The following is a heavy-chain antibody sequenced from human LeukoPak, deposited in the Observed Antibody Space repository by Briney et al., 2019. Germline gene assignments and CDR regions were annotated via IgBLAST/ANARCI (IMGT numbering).Heavy chain of an antibody. CDR1: GGSFSGYY. Sequence: SETLSLTCAVYGGSFSGYYWTWIRQPPGKGLEWIGEVNHSGSTTYTPSLKSRVTISVDTSKNQFSLNLSSVTAADTAVYYCARRFRIHFDYWGQGSLVTVSS. J-gene: IGHJ4*02. CDR3: ARRFRIHFDY. D-gene: IGHD3-10*01. CDR2: VNHSGST. V-gene: IGHV4-34*01.